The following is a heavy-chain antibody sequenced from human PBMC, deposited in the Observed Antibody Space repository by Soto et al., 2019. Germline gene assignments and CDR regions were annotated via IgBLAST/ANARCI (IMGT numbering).Heavy chain of an antibody. CDR1: GASISSFN. V-gene: IGHV4-4*07. J-gene: IGHJ2*01. CDR2: LNIAGTI. Sequence: LSLTCSVSGASISSFNWNWVRQPAGKGPEWVGRLNIAGTINYNPSLRSRITMSMDTSKNQISLHLRSVTAADTAIYYCARDRGEYTSSWFWYFSHWGHGTLVTVSS. CDR3: ARDRGEYTSSWFWYFSH. D-gene: IGHD6-13*01.